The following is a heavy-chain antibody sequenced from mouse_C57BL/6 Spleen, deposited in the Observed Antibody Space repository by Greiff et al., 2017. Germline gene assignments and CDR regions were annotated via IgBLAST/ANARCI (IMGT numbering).Heavy chain of an antibody. V-gene: IGHV1-53*01. CDR3: ARWPGGFAY. CDR2: LHPNNGGT. Sequence: VQLQQPGTELVKPGASVKLSCKASGYTFTSYWMHWVKQRPGQGLEWIGTLHPNNGGTNYNEKFKSKATLTVDKSSSTAYMQLSSLTSEDSAVNYCARWPGGFAYWGQGTLVTVSA. CDR1: GYTFTSYW. J-gene: IGHJ3*01.